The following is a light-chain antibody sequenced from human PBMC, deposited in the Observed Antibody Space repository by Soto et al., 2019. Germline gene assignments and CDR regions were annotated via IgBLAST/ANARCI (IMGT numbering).Light chain of an antibody. Sequence: DIQMTQSPTTLSGSVGDRVTITCRASQTISSWLAWYQQKPGEATKLLIYKASTLKSGVPSRFSGSGSGKEFTLTISSLQPDDFATYYWQHNNSYSAAFGQGTKVDIK. V-gene: IGKV1-5*03. CDR2: KAS. CDR1: QTISSW. CDR3: QHNNSYSAA. J-gene: IGKJ1*01.